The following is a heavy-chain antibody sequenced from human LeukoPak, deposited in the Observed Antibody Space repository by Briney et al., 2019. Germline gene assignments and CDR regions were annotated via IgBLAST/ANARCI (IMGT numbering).Heavy chain of an antibody. CDR1: GYTFTGYY. J-gene: IGHJ4*02. CDR2: INPNSGGT. V-gene: IGHV1-2*06. CDR3: ARDRLTSAIDYYDSSGYYNGLSLDY. Sequence: ASVNVSCKASGYTFTGYYMHWVRQAPGQGLEWMGRINPNSGGTNYAQKFQGRVTITADESTSTAYMELSSLRSEDTAVYYCARDRLTSAIDYYDSSGYYNGLSLDYWGQGTLVTVSS. D-gene: IGHD3-22*01.